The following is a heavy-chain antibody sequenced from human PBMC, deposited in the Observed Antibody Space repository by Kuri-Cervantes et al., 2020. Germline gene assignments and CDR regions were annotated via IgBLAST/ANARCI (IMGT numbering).Heavy chain of an antibody. Sequence: GSLRLSCTVSGGSISSSSYYWGWIRQPPGKGLEWVGYIYYSGSTNYNPSLKSRVTISVDTSKSQFSLKLGSVTAADTAVYYCARSTESGVGYWGQGTLVTVSS. CDR2: IYYSGST. D-gene: IGHD7-27*01. CDR3: ARSTESGVGY. CDR1: GGSISSSSYY. J-gene: IGHJ4*02. V-gene: IGHV4-61*05.